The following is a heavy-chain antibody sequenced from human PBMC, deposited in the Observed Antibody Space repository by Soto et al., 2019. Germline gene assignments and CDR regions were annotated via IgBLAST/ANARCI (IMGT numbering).Heavy chain of an antibody. V-gene: IGHV4-59*08. J-gene: IGHJ4*02. Sequence: SETLSLTCTVSGGSINSYYWSWILQPPWKGMEWIGYISYGGSTNYNPSLKSRVAISVDTSKNQFSLRLPSVTAADTAVYYCARHNIEGGYRYFDNWGQGTLVTVSS. CDR3: ARHNIEGGYRYFDN. D-gene: IGHD1-26*01. CDR1: GGSINSYY. CDR2: ISYGGST.